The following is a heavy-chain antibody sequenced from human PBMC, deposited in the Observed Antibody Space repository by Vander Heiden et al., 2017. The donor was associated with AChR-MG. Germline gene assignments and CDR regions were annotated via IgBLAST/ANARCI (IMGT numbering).Heavy chain of an antibody. Sequence: QVQLVQSGAEVKKPGASVKVSCKASGYTFTGYYMHWVRQAPGQGLEWMGWINPNSGDTNYAQKFQGRVTMTRDTSIRTAYMELSRLRSDDTAVYYCARGRGHYTAMVKYYFDYWGQGTLVTVSS. J-gene: IGHJ4*02. D-gene: IGHD5-18*01. CDR3: ARGRGHYTAMVKYYFDY. V-gene: IGHV1-2*02. CDR1: GYTFTGYY. CDR2: INPNSGDT.